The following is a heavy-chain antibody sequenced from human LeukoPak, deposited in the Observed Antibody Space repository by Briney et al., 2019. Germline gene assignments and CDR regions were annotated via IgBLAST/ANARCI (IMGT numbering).Heavy chain of an antibody. CDR3: ARLGSGYCSSTSCSRLSYYYYYMDV. CDR2: ISSSSSTI. Sequence: PGGSLRLSCAASGFTFSSYSMNWVRQAPGKGLEWVSYISSSSSTIYYADSVKGRFTISRDNAKNSLYLQMNSLRAEDTAVYYCARLGSGYCSSTSCSRLSYYYYYMDVWAKGPRSPSP. V-gene: IGHV3-48*04. CDR1: GFTFSSYS. D-gene: IGHD2-2*01. J-gene: IGHJ6*03.